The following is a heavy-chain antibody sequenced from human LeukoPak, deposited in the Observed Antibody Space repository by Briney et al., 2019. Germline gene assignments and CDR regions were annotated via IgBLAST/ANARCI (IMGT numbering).Heavy chain of an antibody. CDR3: TRREEMATIYYYYYYMDV. V-gene: IGHV3-73*01. Sequence: GGSLRLSCAASGFTFSGSAMHWVRQASGKGLEWVGRIRSKANSYATAYAASVKGRFTISRDDSKNTAYLQMNSLKTEDTAVYYCTRREEMATIYYYYYYMDVLGKGTTVTVSS. D-gene: IGHD5-24*01. CDR2: IRSKANSYAT. CDR1: GFTFSGSA. J-gene: IGHJ6*03.